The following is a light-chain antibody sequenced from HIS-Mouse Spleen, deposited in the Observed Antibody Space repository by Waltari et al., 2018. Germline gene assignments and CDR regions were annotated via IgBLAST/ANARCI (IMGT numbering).Light chain of an antibody. CDR3: MQALQTPFT. Sequence: DIVMTQSPLSLPVTPGEQASIPCRSSQSLLHSNGYNYLDWYLQKPGQSPQLLIYLGSNRASGVPDRFSGSGSGTDFTLKISRVEAEDVGVYYCMQALQTPFTFGPGTKVDIK. CDR2: LGS. CDR1: QSLLHSNGYNY. V-gene: IGKV2-28*01. J-gene: IGKJ3*01.